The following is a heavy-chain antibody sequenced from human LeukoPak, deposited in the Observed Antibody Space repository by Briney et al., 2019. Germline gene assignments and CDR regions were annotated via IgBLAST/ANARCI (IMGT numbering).Heavy chain of an antibody. V-gene: IGHV1-18*01. CDR2: ISPYNGNT. CDR3: AREVNHMLWVGFDP. CDR1: GYTFINYG. D-gene: IGHD1-14*01. J-gene: IGHJ5*02. Sequence: ASVKASCKASGYTFINYGISWVRQAPGQGLEWMGWISPYNGNTNYAQNLQGRVTMTTDTSTNTAYMELRSLRSDDTAVYYCAREVNHMLWVGFDPWGQGALVTVSS.